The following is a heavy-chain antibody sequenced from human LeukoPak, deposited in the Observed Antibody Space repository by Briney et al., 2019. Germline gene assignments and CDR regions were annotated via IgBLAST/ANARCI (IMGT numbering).Heavy chain of an antibody. CDR2: IHHSEST. CDR3: ARSSGSYRLDIYFDY. D-gene: IGHD1-26*01. Sequence: NPSETLSLTCNVSGYSVGSGYYWAWIRQPPGKGLEWIGNIHHSESTHYNPSLESRVTISFDTSKNQFSLKLTSVTAADTAIYYCARSSGSYRLDIYFDYWGQGTPVTVSS. J-gene: IGHJ4*02. CDR1: GYSVGSGYY. V-gene: IGHV4-38-2*02.